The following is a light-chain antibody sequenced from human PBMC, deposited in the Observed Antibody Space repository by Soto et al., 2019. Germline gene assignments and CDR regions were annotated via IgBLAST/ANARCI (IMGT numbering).Light chain of an antibody. Sequence: QSALTQPRSVSGSPGQSVTISCTGTSSDVGGYNYVSWYQQHPGKAPKLMIYDVIKRPSGVPDRFSGSKSGNTASLTISGLQAEEEADYYCCSYAGSYVYVFGTGTKLTVL. V-gene: IGLV2-11*01. CDR3: CSYAGSYVYV. J-gene: IGLJ1*01. CDR1: SSDVGGYNY. CDR2: DVI.